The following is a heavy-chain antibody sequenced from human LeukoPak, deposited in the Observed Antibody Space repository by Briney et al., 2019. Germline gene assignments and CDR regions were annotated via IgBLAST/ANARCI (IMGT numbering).Heavy chain of an antibody. CDR2: IRYDGSNK. Sequence: PGGSLRLSCAASGFTFSSYGMHWVRQAPGKGLEWAAFIRYDGSNKYYADSVKGRFTISRDNSKNTLYLQMNSLRAEDTAVYYCAKDRGRHYYGSASYYFDYWGQGTLVTVSS. J-gene: IGHJ4*02. CDR3: AKDRGRHYYGSASYYFDY. D-gene: IGHD3-10*01. V-gene: IGHV3-30*02. CDR1: GFTFSSYG.